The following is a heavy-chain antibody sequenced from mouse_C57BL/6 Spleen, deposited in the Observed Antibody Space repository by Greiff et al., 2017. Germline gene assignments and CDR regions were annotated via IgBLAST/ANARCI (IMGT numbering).Heavy chain of an antibody. V-gene: IGHV2-2*01. J-gene: IGHJ1*03. Sequence: VKLVESGPGLVQPSQSLSITCTASGFSLTSYGVHWVRQSPGKGLEWLGVIWSGGSTDYNAAFISRLSISKDNSKSQAFFKMNSLQADDTAIYYCARGGNYGSPYWYFDVWGTGTTVTVSS. D-gene: IGHD1-1*01. CDR2: IWSGGST. CDR1: GFSLTSYG. CDR3: ARGGNYGSPYWYFDV.